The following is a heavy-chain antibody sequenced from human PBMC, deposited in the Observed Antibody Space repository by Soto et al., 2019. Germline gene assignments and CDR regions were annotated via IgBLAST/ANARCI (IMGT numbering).Heavy chain of an antibody. Sequence: GGSLRLSCAASGFTFSNFVMRWVRQAPGQGLEWVSTITETGGDTYYTDSVKGRFTISRDNSKNTLFLQMSSLRAEDTALYYCTKASSDRHHMDVWGQGTTVTVSS. V-gene: IGHV3-23*01. CDR1: GFTFSNFV. J-gene: IGHJ6*02. CDR3: TKASSDRHHMDV. CDR2: ITETGGDT.